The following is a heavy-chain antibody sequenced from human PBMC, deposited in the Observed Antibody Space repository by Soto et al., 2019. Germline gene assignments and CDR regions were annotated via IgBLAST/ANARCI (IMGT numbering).Heavy chain of an antibody. CDR3: AKVGELAVGGFDY. V-gene: IGHV3-23*01. J-gene: IGHJ4*02. D-gene: IGHD2-15*01. CDR1: GFTFNSYA. CDR2: ISDTGGST. Sequence: EVQLLESGGGLVQPGGSLRLSCAASGFTFNSYAMSWVAQAPGKGLEWVSRISDTGGSTYYADSVKGRFTISRDSSKNTLYLQMNSLRADDTAIYYGAKVGELAVGGFDYWGQGTLVTVSS.